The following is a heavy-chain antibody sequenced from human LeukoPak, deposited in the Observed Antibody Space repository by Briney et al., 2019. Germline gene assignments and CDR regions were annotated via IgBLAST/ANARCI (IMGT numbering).Heavy chain of an antibody. Sequence: GGPLRLSCAASGFTFSDAWMNWVRQAPGKGLEWVGRIYSKTDGGTTDYPTPVKGRFTVSRDDSKNTLYLQMNSLKTEDTAVYYCATDPHISPPFDYWGQGTLVAVSS. V-gene: IGHV3-15*01. CDR3: ATDPHISPPFDY. CDR1: GFTFSDAW. J-gene: IGHJ4*02. CDR2: IYSKTDGGTT.